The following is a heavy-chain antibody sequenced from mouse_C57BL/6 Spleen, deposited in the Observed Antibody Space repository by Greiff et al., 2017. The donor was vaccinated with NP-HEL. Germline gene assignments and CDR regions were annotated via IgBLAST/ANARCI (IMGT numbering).Heavy chain of an antibody. Sequence: EVQRVESGGGLVQPKGSLKLSCAASGFSFNTYAMNWVRQAPGKGLEWVARIRSKSNNYATYYADSVKDRFTISRDDSESMLYLQMNNLKTEDTAMYYCVRRGDYDDYAMDYWGQGTSVTVSS. V-gene: IGHV10-1*01. CDR1: GFSFNTYA. CDR2: IRSKSNNYAT. J-gene: IGHJ4*01. CDR3: VRRGDYDDYAMDY. D-gene: IGHD2-4*01.